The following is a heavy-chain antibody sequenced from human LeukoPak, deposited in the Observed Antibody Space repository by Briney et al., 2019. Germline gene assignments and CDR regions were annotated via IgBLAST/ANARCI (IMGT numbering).Heavy chain of an antibody. CDR2: IRSKANSYAT. J-gene: IGHJ6*03. Sequence: GGSLRLSCAASGFTFSGSAMHWVRQASGKGLEWVGRIRSKANSYATAYAASVKGRFTISRDDSKNTAYLQMNSLKTEDTAVYYCTSLSQQLTYYYSYMDVWGKGTTVTVSS. CDR3: TSLSQQLTYYYSYMDV. V-gene: IGHV3-73*01. D-gene: IGHD6-13*01. CDR1: GFTFSGSA.